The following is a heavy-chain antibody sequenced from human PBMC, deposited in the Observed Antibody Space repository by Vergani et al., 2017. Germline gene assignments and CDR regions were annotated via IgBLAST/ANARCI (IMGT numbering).Heavy chain of an antibody. J-gene: IGHJ4*02. CDR2: IFSNDEK. CDR1: GFSLSNARMG. D-gene: IGHD3-3*01. Sequence: QVTLKESGPVLVKPTETLTLTCTVSGFSLSNARMGVSWIRQPPGKALEWLAHIFSNDEKSYSTSLKRRLTISKDTSKSQVVLTMTNMDPVDTATYYCARISTYYDFWSGYYSYYFDYWGQGTLVTVSS. CDR3: ARISTYYDFWSGYYSYYFDY. V-gene: IGHV2-26*01.